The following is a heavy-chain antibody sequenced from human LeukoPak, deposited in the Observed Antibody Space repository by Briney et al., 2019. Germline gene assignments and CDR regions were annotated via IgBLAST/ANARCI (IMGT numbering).Heavy chain of an antibody. D-gene: IGHD3-10*01. CDR3: ARGGFRTFDY. CDR1: GFTFSSYW. J-gene: IGHJ4*02. CDR2: IKPDGSEK. Sequence: GGSLRLSCAASGFTFSSYWMSWVRQAPGKGLEWVANIKPDGSEKYYVDSVKGRFTISRDNAKNSLYLQVNGLRAEDTAVYFCARGGFRTFDYWGQGTLVTVSS. V-gene: IGHV3-7*04.